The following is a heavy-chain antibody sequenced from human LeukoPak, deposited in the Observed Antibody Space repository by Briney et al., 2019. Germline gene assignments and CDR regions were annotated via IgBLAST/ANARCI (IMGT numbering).Heavy chain of an antibody. CDR1: GXTFSSCA. J-gene: IGHJ4*02. V-gene: IGHV3-23*01. D-gene: IGHD3-9*01. CDR2: ISASGAST. Sequence: GGSLRLSCAASGXTFSSCAMSWVRQAPGKGPEWVSVISASGASTYYADSVRGRFTISRDNSKNTLYLQMSSLRAEDTAVYYCAKRASDWYYFDYWGQGNRVTVSS. CDR3: AKRASDWYYFDY.